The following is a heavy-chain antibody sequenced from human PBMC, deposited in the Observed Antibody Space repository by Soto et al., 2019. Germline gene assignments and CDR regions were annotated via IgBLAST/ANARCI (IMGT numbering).Heavy chain of an antibody. CDR2: INPNTGGT. CDR1: GYTFTGNY. CDR3: AKGGDSSGWEFDY. V-gene: IGHV1-2*04. Sequence: ASVKVSCKASGYTFTGNYMHWVRQAPGQGLEWMAWINPNTGGTNFAQKFQGWITMTRDTSLSTAYMELSRLTSGDTAVYYCAKGGDSSGWEFDYCGQRTLVTFCS. D-gene: IGHD6-19*01. J-gene: IGHJ4*02.